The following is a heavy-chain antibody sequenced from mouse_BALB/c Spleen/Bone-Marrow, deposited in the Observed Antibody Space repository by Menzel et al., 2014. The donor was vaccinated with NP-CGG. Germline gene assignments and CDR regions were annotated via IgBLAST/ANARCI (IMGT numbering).Heavy chain of an antibody. CDR1: GFSLTSYG. CDR3: ARAQLGCFAY. D-gene: IGHD4-1*02. Sequence: VQRVESGPGLVAPSQSLSITCTVSGFSLTSYGVHWVRQPPGKGLEWLGVIWAGGSTNYNSALMSRLSISKDNSKSXVFLKMNSLQTDDTAMYHCARAQLGCFAYWGQGTLVTVSA. V-gene: IGHV2-9*02. J-gene: IGHJ3*01. CDR2: IWAGGST.